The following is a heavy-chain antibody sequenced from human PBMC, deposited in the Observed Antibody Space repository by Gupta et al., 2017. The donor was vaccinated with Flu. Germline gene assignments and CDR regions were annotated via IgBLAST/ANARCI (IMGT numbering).Heavy chain of an antibody. CDR2: INHSGST. D-gene: IGHD1-26*01. Sequence: QVQLQQWGAGLLKPSETLSLTCAVYGGSFSGYYWSWIRQPPGKGLEWIGEINHSGSTNYNPSLKSRVTISVDTSKNQFSLKLSSVTAAEXAVYYCARVPNGPSEGDGMDVWGQGTTVTVSS. V-gene: IGHV4-34*01. CDR3: ARVPNGPSEGDGMDV. J-gene: IGHJ6*02. CDR1: GGSFSGYY.